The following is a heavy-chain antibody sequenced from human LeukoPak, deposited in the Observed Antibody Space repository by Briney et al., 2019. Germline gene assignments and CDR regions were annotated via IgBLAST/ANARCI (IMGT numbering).Heavy chain of an antibody. Sequence: GGSLRLSCAASGFTFSSYAMRWVRQAPGKGLEWVSAISGSGGSTYYADSVKGRFTISRDNSKNTLYLQMNSLRAEDTAVYYCAKAGVSSGYYLYYFDYWGQGTLVTVSS. D-gene: IGHD3-22*01. CDR2: ISGSGGST. CDR3: AKAGVSSGYYLYYFDY. CDR1: GFTFSSYA. V-gene: IGHV3-23*01. J-gene: IGHJ4*02.